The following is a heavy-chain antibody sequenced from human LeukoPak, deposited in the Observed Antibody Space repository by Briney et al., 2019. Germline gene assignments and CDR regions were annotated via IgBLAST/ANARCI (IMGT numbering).Heavy chain of an antibody. CDR2: IIPILGIA. Sequence: SVKVSCKASGGTFSSYAISWVRQAPGQGLEWMGRIIPILGIANYAQKFQGRVTITADKSTSTAYMELSSLRSEDTAVYYCARDHYDSSGYYLNWFDPWGQGTLVTVSS. CDR3: ARDHYDSSGYYLNWFDP. D-gene: IGHD3-22*01. J-gene: IGHJ5*02. V-gene: IGHV1-69*04. CDR1: GGTFSSYA.